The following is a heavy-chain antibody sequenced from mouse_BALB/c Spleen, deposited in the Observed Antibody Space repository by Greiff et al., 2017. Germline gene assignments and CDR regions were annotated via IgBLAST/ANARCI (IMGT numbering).Heavy chain of an antibody. Sequence: EVKLVESGGGLVQPGGSRKLSCAASGFTFSSFGMHWVRQAPEKGLEWVAYISSGSSTIYYADTVKGRFTISRDNPKNTLFLQMTSLRSEDTAMYYCARSRGNPYYAMDYWGQGTSVTVSS. D-gene: IGHD2-1*01. CDR3: ARSRGNPYYAMDY. CDR1: GFTFSSFG. CDR2: ISSGSSTI. V-gene: IGHV5-17*02. J-gene: IGHJ4*01.